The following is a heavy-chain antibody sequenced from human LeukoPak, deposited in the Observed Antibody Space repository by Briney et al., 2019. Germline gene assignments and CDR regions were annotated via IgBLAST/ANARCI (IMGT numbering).Heavy chain of an antibody. J-gene: IGHJ5*02. D-gene: IGHD2-2*01. CDR1: GYTFTSYG. CDR2: ISAYSGNT. V-gene: IGHV1-18*01. Sequence: GASVKVSCKASGYTFTSYGISWVRQAPGQGLEWMGWISAYSGNTNYAQKLQGRVTMTTDTSTSTAYMELRSLRSDDTAVYYCARDGNYCSSTSCYENWFDPWGQGTLVTVSS. CDR3: ARDGNYCSSTSCYENWFDP.